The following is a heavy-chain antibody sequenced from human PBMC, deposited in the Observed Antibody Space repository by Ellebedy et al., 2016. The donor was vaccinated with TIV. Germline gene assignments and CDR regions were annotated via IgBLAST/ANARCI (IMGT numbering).Heavy chain of an antibody. CDR2: IIPILDIT. CDR3: VRGDYDYVWGSYRFDY. Sequence: AASVKVSCKASAGTFSSYAISWVRQAPGQGLEWMGGIIPILDITNYAQNFQGRVTITADKSTSTAYMELSSLRSEDTAVDYCVRGDYDYVWGSYRFDYWGQGTLVTVSS. D-gene: IGHD3-16*02. V-gene: IGHV1-69*10. J-gene: IGHJ4*02. CDR1: AGTFSSYA.